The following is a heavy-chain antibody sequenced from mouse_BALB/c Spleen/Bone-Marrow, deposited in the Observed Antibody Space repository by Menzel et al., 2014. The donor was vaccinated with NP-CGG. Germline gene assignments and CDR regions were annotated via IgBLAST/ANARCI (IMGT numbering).Heavy chain of an antibody. CDR1: GFNIKDTY. V-gene: IGHV14-3*02. CDR2: IDPANGNT. Sequence: EVKVVDSGAELVKPGASVKLSCSASGFNIKDTYMHWVKPRHEQGLEWIGRIDPANGNTRYDPKFQDKATITADTSSNTVDLQLSSLTFEDTAVYYCSRQEFAIYWYFDVWGAGTTVTVSS. J-gene: IGHJ1*01. D-gene: IGHD1-3*01. CDR3: SRQEFAIYWYFDV.